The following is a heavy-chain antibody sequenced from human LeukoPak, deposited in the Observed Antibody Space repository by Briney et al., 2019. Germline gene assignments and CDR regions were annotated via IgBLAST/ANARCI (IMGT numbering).Heavy chain of an antibody. CDR3: AKEIWPTVTTPGHTHFDY. J-gene: IGHJ4*02. V-gene: IGHV3-30*02. CDR2: IRYDGRSK. Sequence: HPGGSLRPSCAASGFTFSTYGMHWVRQAPGKGLEWVAFIRYDGRSKYYADSVKGRFTISRDNSKNTLCLQMNSLRAEDTAVYYCAKEIWPTVTTPGHTHFDYWGQGTLVTVSS. D-gene: IGHD4-17*01. CDR1: GFTFSTYG.